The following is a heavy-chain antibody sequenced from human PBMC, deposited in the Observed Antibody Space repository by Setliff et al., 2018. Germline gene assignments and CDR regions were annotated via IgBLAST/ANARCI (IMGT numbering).Heavy chain of an antibody. CDR1: GFTFSAYS. V-gene: IGHV3-53*01. CDR3: AKDPKYRGVWPHPAYFDY. CDR2: IVQGGST. J-gene: IGHJ4*02. Sequence: PVGSLRLSCETSGFTFSAYSLMWVRQAPGKGLEWVSGIVQGGSTIYADSVRGRFTMSRDNSKSSVFLQMTGLRVEDTAVYHCAKDPKYRGVWPHPAYFDYWGQGALVTVSS. D-gene: IGHD6-6*01.